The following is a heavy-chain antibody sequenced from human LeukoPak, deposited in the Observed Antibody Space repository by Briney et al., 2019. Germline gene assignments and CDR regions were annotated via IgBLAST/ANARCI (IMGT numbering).Heavy chain of an antibody. CDR3: ASPGLVVSDNWFDP. Sequence: ASVKVSCTASGYTFTGYYMNRVRQAPGQGLEWMGWINPNSGGTNYAQKFQGRVTMTRDTSISTAYMELSRLRSDDTAVYYCASPGLVVSDNWFDPWGQGTLVTVSS. V-gene: IGHV1-2*02. CDR2: INPNSGGT. CDR1: GYTFTGYY. J-gene: IGHJ5*02. D-gene: IGHD3-22*01.